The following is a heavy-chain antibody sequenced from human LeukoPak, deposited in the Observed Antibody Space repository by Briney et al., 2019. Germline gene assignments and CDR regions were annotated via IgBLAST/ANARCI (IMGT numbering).Heavy chain of an antibody. CDR1: GYSISSGYY. J-gene: IGHJ4*02. V-gene: IGHV4-38-2*01. CDR2: IYHSGNT. D-gene: IGHD3-16*01. CDR3: ARQGSLGDYVGY. Sequence: PSETLSLTXAVSGYSISSGYYWDWIRKPPGKGLERIGRIYHSGNTYHNASLKSRVTISVDTSKNQFSLKLTSVTAADTAVFYCARQGSLGDYVGYWGQGTLVTVSS.